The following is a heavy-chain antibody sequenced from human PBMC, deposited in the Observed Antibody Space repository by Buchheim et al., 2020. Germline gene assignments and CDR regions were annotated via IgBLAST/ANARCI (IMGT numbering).Heavy chain of an antibody. V-gene: IGHV1-69*06. J-gene: IGHJ5*02. CDR1: GGTSNNFT. CDR2: IIPQFDSP. Sequence: QVHLVQSGAEVKKPGSSVKVSCKASGGTSNNFTISWVRQAPGQGLEWMGGIIPQFDSPKYAPEFKGRLTITADRSTSTVYMQLSSLRSEDTAVYFCARGQSASWFSGSFDPWGQGTL. CDR3: ARGQSASWFSGSFDP. D-gene: IGHD2-2*01.